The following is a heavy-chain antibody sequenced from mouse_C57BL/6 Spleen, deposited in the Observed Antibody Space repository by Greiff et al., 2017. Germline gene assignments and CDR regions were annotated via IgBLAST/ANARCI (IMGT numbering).Heavy chain of an antibody. Sequence: EFQLQQSGAELVRPGASVKLSCTASGFNIKDDYMHWVKQRPEQGLEWIGWIGPENGDTEYASKLQGKATITADTSSNTPYLQLSSLTSEDTAVYYCTTSATVVATNFDYWGKGTTRTVSS. CDR2: IGPENGDT. D-gene: IGHD1-1*01. V-gene: IGHV14-4*01. CDR1: GFNIKDDY. CDR3: TTSATVVATNFDY. J-gene: IGHJ2*01.